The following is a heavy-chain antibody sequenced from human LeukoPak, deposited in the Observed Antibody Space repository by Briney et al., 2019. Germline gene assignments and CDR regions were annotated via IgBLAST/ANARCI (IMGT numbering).Heavy chain of an antibody. V-gene: IGHV3-15*01. CDR3: TTLSYDIHY. CDR1: GFTFSNAW. J-gene: IGHJ4*02. D-gene: IGHD3-9*01. Sequence: PGGSLRLSCAASGFTFSNAWMTWVRQAPGKGLEWVGRLKSKADGGTTDYAAPVKGRFTISRDDSKNTLCLQMNSLKVEDTAVYYYTTLSYDIHYWGQGTLVTVSS. CDR2: LKSKADGGTT.